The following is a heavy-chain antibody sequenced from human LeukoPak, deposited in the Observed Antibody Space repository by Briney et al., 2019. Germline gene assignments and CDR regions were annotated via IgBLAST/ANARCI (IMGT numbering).Heavy chain of an antibody. V-gene: IGHV3-23*01. J-gene: IGHJ6*02. CDR2: ISGSGGST. Sequence: QTGGSLRLSCAASGFTFSSYAMSWVRQAPGKGLEWVSAISGSGGSTYYADSVKGRFTISRDNSKNTLYLQMNSLRAEDTAVYYCAKDRTTVTTAAYYYYYYGMDVWGQGTTVTVSS. CDR3: AKDRTTVTTAAYYYYYYGMDV. D-gene: IGHD4-17*01. CDR1: GFTFSSYA.